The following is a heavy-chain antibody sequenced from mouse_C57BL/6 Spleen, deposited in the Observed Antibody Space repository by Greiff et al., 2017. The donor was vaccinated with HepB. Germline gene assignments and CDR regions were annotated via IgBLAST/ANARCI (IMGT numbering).Heavy chain of an antibody. Sequence: EVQLQQSVAELVRPGASVKLSCTASGFNIKNTYMHWVKQRPEQGLEWIGRIDPANGNTKYAPKFQGKATITADTSSNTAYLQLSSLTSEDTAIYYCASRIYDGYYYWYFDVWGTGTTVTVSS. V-gene: IGHV14-3*01. CDR3: ASRIYDGYYYWYFDV. J-gene: IGHJ1*03. CDR1: GFNIKNTY. D-gene: IGHD2-3*01. CDR2: IDPANGNT.